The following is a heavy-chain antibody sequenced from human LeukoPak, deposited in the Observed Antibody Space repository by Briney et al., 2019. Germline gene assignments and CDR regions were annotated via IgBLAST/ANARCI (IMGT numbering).Heavy chain of an antibody. V-gene: IGHV5-10-1*01. CDR3: ARDGGGVSSWVSH. CDR2: IDPGDSFT. CDR1: GYTFTNYW. J-gene: IGHJ4*02. Sequence: GESLKISFKGSGYTFTNYWIGWVRQMPGKGLEWMGRIDPGDSFTKYRPSLEGRVTISADKSLSTVYLQWSSLKASDTAIYYCARDGGGVSSWVSHWGQGTLVTVSS. D-gene: IGHD2-8*02.